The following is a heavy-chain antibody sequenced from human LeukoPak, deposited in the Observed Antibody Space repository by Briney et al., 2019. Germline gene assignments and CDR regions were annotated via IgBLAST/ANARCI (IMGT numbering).Heavy chain of an antibody. J-gene: IGHJ4*02. CDR3: GRTDIYFNPIDY. Sequence: PSETLSLTCAVSGGSISSSNWWSWVRQPPGEGLEWIGEIYHSGSTNYNPSLKSRVTISVDKSKNQFSLKLSSVTAADTATYYCGRTDIYFNPIDYWGPGSLVTVSS. V-gene: IGHV4-4*02. CDR2: IYHSGST. D-gene: IGHD3-9*01. CDR1: GGSISSSNW.